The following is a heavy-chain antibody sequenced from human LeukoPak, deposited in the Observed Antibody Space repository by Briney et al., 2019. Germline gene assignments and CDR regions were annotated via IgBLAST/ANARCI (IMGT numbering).Heavy chain of an antibody. D-gene: IGHD3-9*01. CDR2: IYTSGST. V-gene: IGHV4-61*02. CDR3: AGDVLRYFDPKKALEY. J-gene: IGHJ4*02. Sequence: PSETLSLTCTVSGGSISSGSYYWSWIRQPAGKGLEWIGRIYTSGSTNYNPSLKSRVTISVDTSKNQFSLKLSSVTAADTAVYYCAGDVLRYFDPKKALEYWGQGTLVTVSS. CDR1: GGSISSGSYY.